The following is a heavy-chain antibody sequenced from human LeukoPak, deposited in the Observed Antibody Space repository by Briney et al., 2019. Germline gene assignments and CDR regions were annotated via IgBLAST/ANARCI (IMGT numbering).Heavy chain of an antibody. D-gene: IGHD6-13*01. CDR3: ARSYSSSWYGRYFDL. V-gene: IGHV4-39*01. Sequence: PSETLSLTCTVSGGSISSSSYYWGWIRQPPGKGLEWIGSIYYSGSTYYNPSLKSRVTISVDTSKNQFSLKLSSVTAADTAVYYCARSYSSSWYGRYFDLWGRGTLVTVSS. CDR1: GGSISSSSYY. CDR2: IYYSGST. J-gene: IGHJ2*01.